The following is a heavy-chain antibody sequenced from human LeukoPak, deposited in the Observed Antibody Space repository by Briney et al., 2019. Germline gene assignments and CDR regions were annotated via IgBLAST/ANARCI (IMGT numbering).Heavy chain of an antibody. Sequence: PGGSLRLSCAASGFTVSSDYMSWVRQAPGKGLEWVSVIYSGGSTYYADSVKGRFTISIDKSKNTVYLLMNTLRFEDTAMYYCARRWCDPWGQGTLVRVSS. V-gene: IGHV3-53*05. CDR1: GFTVSSDY. J-gene: IGHJ5*02. CDR3: ARRWCDP. CDR2: IYSGGST.